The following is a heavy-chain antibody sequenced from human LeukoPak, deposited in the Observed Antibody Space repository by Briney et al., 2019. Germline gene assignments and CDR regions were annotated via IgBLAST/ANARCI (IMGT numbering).Heavy chain of an antibody. CDR2: ISYTGNT. CDR3: ARHGMATIIN. J-gene: IGHJ4*02. Sequence: SETLSLTCTVSGGSISSSSFYWGWIRQPPGKGLEWIGSISYTGNTYYNPSLKSRATISAETSKNQFSLKLSSVTAADTAVFYCARHGMATIINWGQGTLVTVSS. V-gene: IGHV4-39*01. CDR1: GGSISSSSFY. D-gene: IGHD5-24*01.